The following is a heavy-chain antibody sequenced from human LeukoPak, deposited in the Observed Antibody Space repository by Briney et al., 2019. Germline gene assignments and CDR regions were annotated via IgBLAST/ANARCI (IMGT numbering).Heavy chain of an antibody. J-gene: IGHJ3*02. CDR2: TSSGSSTI. Sequence: GGSLRLSCAASGFTFSSYSMSWVRQAPGKGLEWVSYTSSGSSTIYYADSVKGRFTISRDNAKNSLCLQMNSLRDEDTAVYYCARENIVVVTAIRDAFDIWGQGTMVTVSS. D-gene: IGHD2-21*02. CDR3: ARENIVVVTAIRDAFDI. V-gene: IGHV3-48*02. CDR1: GFTFSSYS.